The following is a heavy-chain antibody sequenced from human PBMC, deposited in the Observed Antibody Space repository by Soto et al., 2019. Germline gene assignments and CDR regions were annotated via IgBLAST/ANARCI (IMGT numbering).Heavy chain of an antibody. CDR2: IGPSLGTL. V-gene: IGHV1-69*10. Sequence: SVKVSCKASGGSFNSYVISWVRQAPGQGLEWMGGIGPSLGTLEYARKFQGRVTMTADKFTSTAYLEMSSLRSEDTAIYYCARAITMVRGQTPYYFDYWGQGALVTVSS. J-gene: IGHJ4*02. D-gene: IGHD3-10*01. CDR1: GGSFNSYV. CDR3: ARAITMVRGQTPYYFDY.